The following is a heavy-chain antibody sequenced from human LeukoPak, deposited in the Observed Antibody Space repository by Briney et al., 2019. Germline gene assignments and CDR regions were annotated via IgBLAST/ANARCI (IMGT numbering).Heavy chain of an antibody. Sequence: SETLSLTCAVSGYSISSGYYWGWIRQPPGEGLEWIGSIYHSGSTYYNPSLKSRVTISVDTSKNQFSLKLSSVTAADTAVYYCARRPGGENWFDPWGQGTLVTVSS. CDR1: GYSISSGYY. J-gene: IGHJ5*02. V-gene: IGHV4-38-2*01. D-gene: IGHD3-10*01. CDR3: ARRPGGENWFDP. CDR2: IYHSGST.